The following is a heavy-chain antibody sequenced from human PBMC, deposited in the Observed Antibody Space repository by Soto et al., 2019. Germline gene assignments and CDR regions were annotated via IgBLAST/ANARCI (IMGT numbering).Heavy chain of an antibody. D-gene: IGHD3-22*01. CDR2: LSGSGVST. Sequence: QLLESGGGLVQPGGSLRLSCVASGFPFSNYAMTWVRQAPGKGLEWVSALSGSGVSTYYADSVMGRFTISRDNSKNTVYLQMNSLRAEDTAVYYRAKIESRFFYDSTGYYPFDYWGQGTLVTVSS. CDR1: GFPFSNYA. V-gene: IGHV3-23*01. J-gene: IGHJ4*02. CDR3: AKIESRFFYDSTGYYPFDY.